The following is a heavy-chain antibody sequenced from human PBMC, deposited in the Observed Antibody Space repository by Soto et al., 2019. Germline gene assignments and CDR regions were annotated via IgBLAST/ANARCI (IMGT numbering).Heavy chain of an antibody. V-gene: IGHV4-39*01. D-gene: IGHD6-19*01. J-gene: IGHJ5*02. Sequence: ETLSLTCSVSGGSINSSSYFWGWVRQPPGKGLEWIGSIYYSGSTYYNPSLRSRVTISVDTSKNQFSLKLSSVTAADTAVFYCARHYSSGSRNWFDPWGRGTMVTVSS. CDR2: IYYSGST. CDR1: GGSINSSSYF. CDR3: ARHYSSGSRNWFDP.